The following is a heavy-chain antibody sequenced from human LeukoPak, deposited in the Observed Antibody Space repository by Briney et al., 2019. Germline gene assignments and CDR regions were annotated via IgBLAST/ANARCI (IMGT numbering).Heavy chain of an antibody. Sequence: SETLSLTCTVSGGSISSGGYYWSWIRQHPGKGLEWIGYIYYSGSTYYNPSLKSRVTISVDTSKNQFSLKLSSVTAADTAVYYCAREGNYCSGGSCYPGWFDPWGQGTPVTVSS. CDR1: GGSISSGGYY. CDR2: IYYSGST. V-gene: IGHV4-31*03. CDR3: AREGNYCSGGSCYPGWFDP. D-gene: IGHD2-15*01. J-gene: IGHJ5*02.